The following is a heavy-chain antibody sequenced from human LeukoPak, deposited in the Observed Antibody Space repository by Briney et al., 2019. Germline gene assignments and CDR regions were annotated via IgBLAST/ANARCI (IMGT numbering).Heavy chain of an antibody. CDR3: ATIPRIAARSDFDH. J-gene: IGHJ4*02. CDR1: GFTFDDYA. D-gene: IGHD6-6*01. Sequence: GGSLRLSCAASGFTFDDYAMHWVRQAPGKGLEWVSGISWNSGSIGYADSVKGRFTISRDNAKNSLYLQMNSLRAEDTAVYYCATIPRIAARSDFDHWGQGTLVTVSS. CDR2: ISWNSGSI. V-gene: IGHV3-9*01.